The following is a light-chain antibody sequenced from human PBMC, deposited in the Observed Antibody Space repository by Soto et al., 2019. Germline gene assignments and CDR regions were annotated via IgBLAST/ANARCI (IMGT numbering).Light chain of an antibody. J-gene: IGKJ1*01. CDR2: DAS. CDR3: QQRSNWLWT. Sequence: EIVLTQSPATLSLSPGERATLSCRASQSVDNYLAWYQQKPGQAPRLLIYDASNRATGIPARFSGSGSGTDFTLTISRLEPEDFAVYYCQQRSNWLWTFGQGNKVEIK. V-gene: IGKV3-11*01. CDR1: QSVDNY.